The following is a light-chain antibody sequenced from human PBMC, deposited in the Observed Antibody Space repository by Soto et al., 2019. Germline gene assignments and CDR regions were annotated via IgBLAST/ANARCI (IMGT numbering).Light chain of an antibody. V-gene: IGLV3-21*04. CDR3: QVWDSSSDLR. CDR1: NIGSKS. CDR2: YDS. J-gene: IGLJ2*01. Sequence: SSELTQPPSVSVAPGKTARITCGGNNIGSKSVHWYQQKPGQAPVLVIYYDSDRPSGIPERFSGSNSGNTATLTISRVEAGDEADYYCQVWDSSSDLRFGGGTKLTVL.